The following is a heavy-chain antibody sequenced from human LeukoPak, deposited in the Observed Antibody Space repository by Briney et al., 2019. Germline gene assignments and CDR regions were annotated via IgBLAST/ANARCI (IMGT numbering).Heavy chain of an antibody. V-gene: IGHV3-64*01. J-gene: IGHJ4*02. D-gene: IGHD5-18*01. CDR2: ISSNGGST. CDR1: GFTFSSYA. CDR3: AREPNTAMATGAFDY. Sequence: GGSLRLSCAASGFTFSSYAMHWVRQAPGKGLEYVSAISSNGGSTYYANSVKGRFTISRDNSKNTPYLQMGSLRAEDMAVYYCAREPNTAMATGAFDYWGQGTLVTVSS.